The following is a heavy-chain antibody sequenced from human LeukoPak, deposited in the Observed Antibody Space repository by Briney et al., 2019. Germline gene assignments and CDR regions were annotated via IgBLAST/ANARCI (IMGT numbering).Heavy chain of an antibody. CDR1: GGSISSYY. J-gene: IGHJ5*02. CDR3: ARGSSGWSKVNWFNP. CDR2: IYYSGST. V-gene: IGHV4-59*01. D-gene: IGHD6-19*01. Sequence: SETLSLTCTVSGGSISSYYWSWIRQPPGKGLEWIGYIYYSGSTNYNPSLKSRVTISVDTSENQFSLKLSSVTAADTAVYYCARGSSGWSKVNWFNPWGQGTLVTVSS.